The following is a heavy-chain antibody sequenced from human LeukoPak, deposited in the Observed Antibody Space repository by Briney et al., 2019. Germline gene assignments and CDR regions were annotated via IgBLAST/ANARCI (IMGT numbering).Heavy chain of an antibody. J-gene: IGHJ4*02. V-gene: IGHV3-21*01. Sequence: GGSLRLSCAASGFTFSSYSMNWVRRAPGKGLEWVSSISSSSSYIYYADSVKGRFTISRDNAKNSLYLQMNSLRAEDTAVYYCARKSITWYYFDYWGQGTLVTVSS. CDR1: GFTFSSYS. D-gene: IGHD2-8*02. CDR3: ARKSITWYYFDY. CDR2: ISSSSSYI.